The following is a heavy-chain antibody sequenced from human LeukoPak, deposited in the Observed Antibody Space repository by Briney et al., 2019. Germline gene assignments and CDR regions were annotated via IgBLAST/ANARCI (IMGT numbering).Heavy chain of an antibody. V-gene: IGHV3-43*01. CDR3: ARRMGATPSHQADY. CDR1: GFTFDDYT. D-gene: IGHD1-26*01. Sequence: PGGSLRLSCAASGFTFDDYTMHWVRQAPGKGLEWVSLISWDGGSTYYADSVKGRFTISRDNSKNSLYLQMNSLRTEDTALYYCARRMGATPSHQADYWGQGTLVTVSS. J-gene: IGHJ4*02. CDR2: ISWDGGST.